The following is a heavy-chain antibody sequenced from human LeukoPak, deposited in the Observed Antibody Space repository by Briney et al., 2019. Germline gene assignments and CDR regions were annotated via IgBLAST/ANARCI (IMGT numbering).Heavy chain of an antibody. CDR2: ITSNGGYT. CDR3: ARAAARSWPDY. Sequence: PGGSLRLSCAASGLTFSNYPMHWVRQAPGKGLEYVSAITSNGGYTYYANSVKGRFTISRDDSKNTLYLQMGSLRVEDMAVYYCARAAARSWPDYRGQGTLVTVSS. CDR1: GLTFSNYP. D-gene: IGHD6-13*01. V-gene: IGHV3-64*01. J-gene: IGHJ4*02.